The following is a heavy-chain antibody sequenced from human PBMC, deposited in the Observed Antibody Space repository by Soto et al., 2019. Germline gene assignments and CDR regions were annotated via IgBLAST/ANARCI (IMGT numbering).Heavy chain of an antibody. V-gene: IGHV1-69*01. D-gene: IGHD3-16*02. Sequence: VQLVQSETEVKKPGSAVKVSCKASGGTFNTYAMNWGRQAPGQELEWMGGIIPMFDTPRYAQKFQGRVTITVDESTTTAYMELSSLRSDDTAVYYCTRSIGSGGVIGGFDYWGQGTLVNVSS. CDR3: TRSIGSGGVIGGFDY. J-gene: IGHJ4*02. CDR1: GGTFNTYA. CDR2: IIPMFDTP.